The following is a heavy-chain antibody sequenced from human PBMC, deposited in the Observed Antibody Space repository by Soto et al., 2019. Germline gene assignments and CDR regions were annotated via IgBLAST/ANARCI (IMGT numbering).Heavy chain of an antibody. V-gene: IGHV1-18*04. CDR1: GYTFTSYG. D-gene: IGHD1-7*01. Sequence: ASVKVSCKASGYTFTSYGISWVRQAPGQGLEWMGWISAYNGNTNYAQKLQGRVTMTTDTSTSTAYMELRSLRSDDTAVYYCARSYKWNYLYNWFDPWGQGTLVTVSS. J-gene: IGHJ5*02. CDR3: ARSYKWNYLYNWFDP. CDR2: ISAYNGNT.